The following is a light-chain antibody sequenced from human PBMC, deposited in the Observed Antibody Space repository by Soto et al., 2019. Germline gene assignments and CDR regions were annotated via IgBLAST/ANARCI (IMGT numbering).Light chain of an antibody. CDR3: QQYGSSSIA. CDR1: QSVSSSY. V-gene: IGKV3-20*01. J-gene: IGKJ5*01. Sequence: EIVMTQSPGTLSLSPGERATLSCRASQSVSSSYLAWYQQKPGQAPRLLIYGASNRATGIPDRSSGSGSGTDFTLTITRLEPEDFAVYYCQQYGSSSIAFGQGTRLE. CDR2: GAS.